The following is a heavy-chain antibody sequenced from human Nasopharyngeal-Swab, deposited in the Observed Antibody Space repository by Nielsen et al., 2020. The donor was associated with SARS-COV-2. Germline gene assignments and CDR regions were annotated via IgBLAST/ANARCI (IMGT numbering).Heavy chain of an antibody. Sequence: SETLSLTCTVSGGSISSGGYYWSWIRQHPGKGLEWIGYIYYSGSTYYNPSLKSRVTISVDTSKNQFSLKLSSVTAADTAVYYCARGSSGWYGKFDYWGQGTLVTVSS. CDR1: GGSISSGGYY. CDR2: IYYSGST. CDR3: ARGSSGWYGKFDY. J-gene: IGHJ4*02. V-gene: IGHV4-31*03. D-gene: IGHD6-19*01.